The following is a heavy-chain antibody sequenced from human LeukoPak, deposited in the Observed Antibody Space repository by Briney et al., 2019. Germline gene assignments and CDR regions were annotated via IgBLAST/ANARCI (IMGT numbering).Heavy chain of an antibody. CDR1: GFTFSTYE. D-gene: IGHD5-18*01. CDR2: LSSSGDII. J-gene: IGHJ4*02. Sequence: GGSLRLSCAASGFTFSTYEMNWVRQAPGKGLEWVSYLSSSGDIIYYADSVKGRFTISRDNAKSSLYLQMNNLRAEDTAVYYCARGILYSPHFDYWGQGTLVTVSS. V-gene: IGHV3-48*03. CDR3: ARGILYSPHFDY.